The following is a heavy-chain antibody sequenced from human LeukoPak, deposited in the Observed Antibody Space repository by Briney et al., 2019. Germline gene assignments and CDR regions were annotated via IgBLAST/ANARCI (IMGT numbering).Heavy chain of an antibody. CDR2: IRPDGSEA. Sequence: PGGSLRLSCAASGFTFSSYGMHWVRQAPGKGLEWLANIRPDGSEAVYVDSVRGRFTISRDNAKNLVYLQMNNLRAEDTAVYYCSGRSGFSSIYWGQGVLVTVSS. D-gene: IGHD2-2*01. V-gene: IGHV3-7*01. J-gene: IGHJ4*02. CDR3: SGRSGFSSIY. CDR1: GFTFSSYG.